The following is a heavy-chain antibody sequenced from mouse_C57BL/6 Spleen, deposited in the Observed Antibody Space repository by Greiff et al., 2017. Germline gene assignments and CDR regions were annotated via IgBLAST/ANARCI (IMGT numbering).Heavy chain of an antibody. Sequence: VQLQQSGAELARPGASVKLSCKASGYTFTSYGISWVKQRTGQGLEWIGEIYPRSGNTYYNEKLKGKATLTADKSSSTAYMELRSLTSEDSAVYFCARDFITTVRYFDVWGTGTTVTVSS. D-gene: IGHD1-2*01. J-gene: IGHJ1*03. CDR1: GYTFTSYG. V-gene: IGHV1-81*01. CDR3: ARDFITTVRYFDV. CDR2: IYPRSGNT.